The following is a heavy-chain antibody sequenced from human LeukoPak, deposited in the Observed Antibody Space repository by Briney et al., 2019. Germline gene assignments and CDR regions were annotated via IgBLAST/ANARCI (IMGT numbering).Heavy chain of an antibody. V-gene: IGHV3-74*01. Sequence: GGSLRLSCAASGFPSSSYWMHWVRQAPGKGLVWVSRISSDGSITNYADSVEGRFTVSRDNAENTLYLQMNSLRAEDTAVYYCATLGSYFDYWGQGTLVTVSP. D-gene: IGHD3-10*01. J-gene: IGHJ4*02. CDR3: ATLGSYFDY. CDR1: GFPSSSYW. CDR2: ISSDGSIT.